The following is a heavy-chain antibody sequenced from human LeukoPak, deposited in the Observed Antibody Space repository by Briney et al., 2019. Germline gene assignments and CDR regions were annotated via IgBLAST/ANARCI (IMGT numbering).Heavy chain of an antibody. D-gene: IGHD6-6*01. CDR3: ARQEGNYSSPLGVDY. V-gene: IGHV4-39*01. J-gene: IGHJ4*02. CDR1: GGSTSSSSYY. Sequence: SETLSLTCTVSGGSTSSSSYYWGWIRQPPGKGLEWIGSIYYSGSTYYNPSLKSRVTISVDTSKNQFSLKLSSVTAADTAVYYWARQEGNYSSPLGVDYWGQGPLVTV. CDR2: IYYSGST.